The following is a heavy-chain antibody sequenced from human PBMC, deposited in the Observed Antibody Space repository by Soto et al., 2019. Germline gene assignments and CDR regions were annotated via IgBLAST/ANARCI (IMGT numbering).Heavy chain of an antibody. J-gene: IGHJ4*02. Sequence: QVQLVQSGAEVKKPGSSVKVSCKASGGTFSNYAIDWVRQAPGQGLEWMGGSIPIFGAANYAQKFQGRITITADESTSTAYMELRSLRSEDTAVYYCARGVHYDSSGYYYFYWGQGTLVTVSS. CDR1: GGTFSNYA. V-gene: IGHV1-69*01. CDR3: ARGVHYDSSGYYYFY. CDR2: SIPIFGAA. D-gene: IGHD3-22*01.